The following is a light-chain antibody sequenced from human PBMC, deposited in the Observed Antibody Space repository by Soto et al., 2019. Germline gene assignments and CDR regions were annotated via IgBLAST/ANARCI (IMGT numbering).Light chain of an antibody. J-gene: IGLJ1*01. CDR3: QTWNSSLSGYV. Sequence: QSVLTQPPSVSGAPGQRVTISCTGSSSNIGAGYDVHWYQQLPGTAPKLLIYGNSNRPSGVPDRFSGSKSGTSASLAITGLQAEDEADYNCQTWNSSLSGYVFGTGTKVTVL. V-gene: IGLV1-40*01. CDR1: SSNIGAGYD. CDR2: GNS.